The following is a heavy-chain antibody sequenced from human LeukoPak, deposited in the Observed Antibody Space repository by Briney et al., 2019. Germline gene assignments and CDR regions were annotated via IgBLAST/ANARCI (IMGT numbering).Heavy chain of an antibody. J-gene: IGHJ3*02. CDR2: INHSGST. CDR3: ARPIRAYYDFWSGRDAFDI. D-gene: IGHD3-3*01. CDR1: GGSFSGYY. Sequence: SETLSLTCAVYGGSFSGYYWSWLRQPPGKGLEWIGEINHSGSTNYNPSLKSRVTISVDTSKNQFSLKLSSVTAADTAVYYCARPIRAYYDFWSGRDAFDIWGQGTMVTVSS. V-gene: IGHV4-34*01.